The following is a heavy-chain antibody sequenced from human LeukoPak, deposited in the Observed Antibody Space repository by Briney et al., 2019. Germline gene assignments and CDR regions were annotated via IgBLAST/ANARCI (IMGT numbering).Heavy chain of an antibody. CDR3: ARDHRIFGAAEDASLVYYGMDV. Sequence: SGTQSLTCAVSGGSISSSNWWSWVRPPPGKGLEWIGEIYHSGSTNYNPSLKSRVTISVDKSKNQFSLKLSSVTAADTAVYYCARDHRIFGAAEDASLVYYGMDVWGQGTTVTVSS. CDR2: IYHSGST. V-gene: IGHV4-4*02. J-gene: IGHJ6*02. D-gene: IGHD3-3*02. CDR1: GGSISSSNW.